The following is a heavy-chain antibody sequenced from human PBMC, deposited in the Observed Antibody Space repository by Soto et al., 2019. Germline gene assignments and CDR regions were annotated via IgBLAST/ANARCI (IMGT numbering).Heavy chain of an antibody. D-gene: IGHD3-16*01. CDR2: IWSVGSRV. V-gene: IGHV3-33*01. CDR1: RLTFSAHD. CDR3: AGEPKGGAYDMDV. J-gene: IGHJ6*02. Sequence: QVQLVESGGGVVQPGTSLRLSCAASRLTFSAHDMHWVRQAPGKGLEWVALIWSVGSRVFYADSVKGRFTISRDNSKNTLYLQMNSLGAEDTAVYYCAGEPKGGAYDMDVWGQGTTVTVSS.